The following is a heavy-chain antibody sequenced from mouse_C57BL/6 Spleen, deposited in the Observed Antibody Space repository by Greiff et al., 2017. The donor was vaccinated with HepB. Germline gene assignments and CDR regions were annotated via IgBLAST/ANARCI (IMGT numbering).Heavy chain of an antibody. CDR3: ATQTAQALDY. CDR1: GYSITSGYY. D-gene: IGHD3-2*02. J-gene: IGHJ2*01. CDR2: ISYDGSN. Sequence: VQLKQSGPGLVKPSQSLSLTCSVTGYSITSGYYWNWIRQFPGNKLEWMGYISYDGSNNYNPSLKNRISITRDTSKNQFFLKLNSVTTEDTATYYCATQTAQALDYWGQGTTLTVSS. V-gene: IGHV3-6*01.